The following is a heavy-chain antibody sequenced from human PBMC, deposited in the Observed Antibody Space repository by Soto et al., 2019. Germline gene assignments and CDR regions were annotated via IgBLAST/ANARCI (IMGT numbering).Heavy chain of an antibody. V-gene: IGHV4-30-2*01. CDR2: IYHSGST. CDR3: ARGFAIGWYTYFFDL. J-gene: IGHJ4*02. CDR1: GGSISSGGYS. D-gene: IGHD6-19*01. Sequence: PSETLSLTCAVSGGSISSGGYSWSWIRQPPGKGLEWIGYIYHSGSTYYNPSLKSRVTISVDRSKNQFSLKLSSVTAADTAVYYCARGFAIGWYTYFFDLWGQGPRVTVSS.